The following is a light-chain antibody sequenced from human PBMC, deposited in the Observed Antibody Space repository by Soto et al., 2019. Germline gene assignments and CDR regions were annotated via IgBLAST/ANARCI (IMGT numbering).Light chain of an antibody. V-gene: IGKV4-1*01. CDR3: QQYYTTPLT. CDR1: QSVLYSSNNNNY. Sequence: DILVTPSPDSLAVSLGERATINCKSSQSVLYSSNNNNYLAWYQQKPGQPPKLLIYWASTRESGVPDRFSGSGSGTDFTLSINSLQAEDVAVYYCQQYYTTPLTFGGGTKVDIK. CDR2: WAS. J-gene: IGKJ4*01.